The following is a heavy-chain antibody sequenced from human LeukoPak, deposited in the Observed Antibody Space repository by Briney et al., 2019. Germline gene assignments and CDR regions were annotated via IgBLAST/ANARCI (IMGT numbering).Heavy chain of an antibody. D-gene: IGHD4-23*01. V-gene: IGHV3-23*01. CDR2: TSGSGGSR. CDR3: AREKTTVVTPGVDY. CDR1: GFTFSSYA. Sequence: GGSLRLSCAASGFTFSSYAMSWVRQAPGKGLEWVSATSGSGGSRYYADSVKGRFTISRDNPKNALYLEMNSLRAEDTAVYYCAREKTTVVTPGVDYWGQGTLVTVSS. J-gene: IGHJ4*02.